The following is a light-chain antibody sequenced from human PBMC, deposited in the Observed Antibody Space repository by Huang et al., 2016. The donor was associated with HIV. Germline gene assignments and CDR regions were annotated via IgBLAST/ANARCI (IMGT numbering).Light chain of an antibody. J-gene: IGKJ4*01. V-gene: IGKV1-5*03. CDR1: QSITSW. Sequence: DIQMTQSPSTLSASIGDRVTITCRASQSITSWLAWYQQKPGKAPKLLIYKASTLHRGVPSRFSGSGSGTEFTLTISSLQPDDFATYYCQQYNAYPLTFGGGTKVEIK. CDR2: KAS. CDR3: QQYNAYPLT.